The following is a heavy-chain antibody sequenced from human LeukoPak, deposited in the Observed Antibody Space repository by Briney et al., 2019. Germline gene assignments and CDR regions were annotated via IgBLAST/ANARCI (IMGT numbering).Heavy chain of an antibody. Sequence: PGGSLRLSCAASGFTFSSYWMSWVRQAPGKGLEWVANIKQDGSEKYYVDSVKGRFTISRDNAKNSLYLQMNSLRAEDTAVYYCAKALGVTMVRGVINYWGQGTLVTVSS. CDR1: GFTFSSYW. CDR2: IKQDGSEK. D-gene: IGHD3-10*01. J-gene: IGHJ4*02. V-gene: IGHV3-7*03. CDR3: AKALGVTMVRGVINY.